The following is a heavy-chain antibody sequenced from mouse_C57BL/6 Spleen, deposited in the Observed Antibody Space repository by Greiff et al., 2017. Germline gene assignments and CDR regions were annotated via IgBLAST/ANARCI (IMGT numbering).Heavy chain of an antibody. CDR1: GYSITSGYF. J-gene: IGHJ2*01. D-gene: IGHD1-1*01. CDR3: ASDSGSSYFDY. CDR2: ISYDGSN. V-gene: IGHV3-6*01. Sequence: EVKLMESGPGLVKPSQSLSLTCSVTGYSITSGYFWNLNRRFPGNKLEWMGIISYDGSNNYNPSLKNRISITRDTSKNQFFLKLKSVTTEDTATDYCASDSGSSYFDYWGQGTTLTVSS.